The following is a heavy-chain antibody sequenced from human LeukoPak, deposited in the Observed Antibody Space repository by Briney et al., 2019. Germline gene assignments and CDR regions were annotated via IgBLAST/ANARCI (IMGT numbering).Heavy chain of an antibody. CDR2: IYQSGST. V-gene: IGHV4-4*02. J-gene: IGHJ4*02. CDR1: GGSISSRNW. Sequence: PSETLSLTCAVSGGSISSRNWWSWVRRPPGKGLEWIGEIYQSGSTNYNPSLKSRVTISVDKSKNQFSLKLSSVTAADTAVYYCAREDSSNLYVDSWGQGALVTVSS. CDR3: AREDSSNLYVDS. D-gene: IGHD6-13*01.